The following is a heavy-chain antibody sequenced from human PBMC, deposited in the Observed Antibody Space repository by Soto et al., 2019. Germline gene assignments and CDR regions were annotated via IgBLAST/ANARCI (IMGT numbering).Heavy chain of an antibody. CDR2: ISAYNGNT. D-gene: IGHD2-15*01. J-gene: IGHJ5*02. V-gene: IGHV1-18*01. CDR3: AREYCSGGSCYSRSWFDP. Sequence: QVQLLQSGAEVKKPGASVKVSCKASGYTFTSYGISWVRQAPGQGLEWMGWISAYNGNTNYAQKLQGRVTMTTDTSTSTAYMELRSLRSDDTAVYYCAREYCSGGSCYSRSWFDPWGQGTLVTVSS. CDR1: GYTFTSYG.